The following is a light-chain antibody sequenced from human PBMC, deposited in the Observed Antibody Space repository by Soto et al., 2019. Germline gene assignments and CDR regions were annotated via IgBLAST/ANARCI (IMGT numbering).Light chain of an antibody. Sequence: DTVLTQSPATLSVSQGERATLSCRASQNIKTNLAWYQHKPGQAPRLLIYGAFTGATGVPARFSGSGSGTDFTLTISSLQSEDFAVYYCQQYDNWPWTFGQGTKVDI. CDR1: QNIKTN. CDR3: QQYDNWPWT. J-gene: IGKJ1*01. V-gene: IGKV3-15*01. CDR2: GAF.